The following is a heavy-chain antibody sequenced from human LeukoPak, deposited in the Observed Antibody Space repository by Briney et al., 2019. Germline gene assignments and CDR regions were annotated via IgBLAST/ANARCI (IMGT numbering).Heavy chain of an antibody. J-gene: IGHJ5*02. CDR2: IIPIFGTA. Sequence: SVKVSCKASGGTFSSYAISWVRQAPGQGLEWMGGIIPIFGTANYARKFQGRVTITTDESTSTAYMELSSLRSEDTAVYYCARDLGYFDWLPKNRAWFDPWGQETLVTVSS. D-gene: IGHD3-9*01. V-gene: IGHV1-69*05. CDR1: GGTFSSYA. CDR3: ARDLGYFDWLPKNRAWFDP.